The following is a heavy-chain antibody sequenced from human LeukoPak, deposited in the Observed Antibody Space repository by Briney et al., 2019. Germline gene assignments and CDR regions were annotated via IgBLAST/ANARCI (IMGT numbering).Heavy chain of an antibody. V-gene: IGHV4-4*07. D-gene: IGHD3-22*01. CDR3: ARAAIDSSGYYLFDY. J-gene: IGHJ4*02. CDR1: GGSISSYY. CDR2: IYASGST. Sequence: PSETLSLTCTVSGGSISSYYWSSIRQPAGKGLEWLGRIYASGSTNYNPSLKRRVTMSVDTSQNQFFLKVNSVTAADTAVYYCARAAIDSSGYYLFDYWGQGTLVTVSS.